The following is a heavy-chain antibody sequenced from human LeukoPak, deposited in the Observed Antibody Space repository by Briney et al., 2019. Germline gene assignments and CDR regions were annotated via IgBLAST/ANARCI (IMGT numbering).Heavy chain of an antibody. CDR1: GYTFTGYY. J-gene: IGHJ5*02. CDR3: ATDHSMANTAWWFDP. D-gene: IGHD5-24*01. V-gene: IGHV1-2*02. CDR2: INPNSGGT. Sequence: AASVTVSCKASGYTFTGYYMHWVRQAPGQGLEWMGWINPNSGGTNYAQKFQGRVTMTRDTSTSTVYMELSSLRSEDTAFYYCATDHSMANTAWWFDPWGQGTLVTVSS.